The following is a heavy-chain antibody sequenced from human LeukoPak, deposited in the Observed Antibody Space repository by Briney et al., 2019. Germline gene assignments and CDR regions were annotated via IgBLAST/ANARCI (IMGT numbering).Heavy chain of an antibody. Sequence: SETLSLTCTVSGGSISSYYWSWIRQPPGKGLEWIGYIYYSGSTNYNPSLKSRVTISVDTSKNQFSLKLSSVTAADTAVYYCARRHSSSSDNKAFDIWGQGTMVTVSS. D-gene: IGHD6-6*01. CDR2: IYYSGST. CDR3: ARRHSSSSDNKAFDI. CDR1: GGSISSYY. V-gene: IGHV4-59*08. J-gene: IGHJ3*02.